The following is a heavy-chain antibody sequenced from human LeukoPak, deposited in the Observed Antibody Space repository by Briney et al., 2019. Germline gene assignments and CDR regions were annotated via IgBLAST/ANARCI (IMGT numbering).Heavy chain of an antibody. V-gene: IGHV3-21*01. J-gene: IGHJ3*02. D-gene: IGHD1-26*01. Sequence: GGSLRLSCAASGFTFSSYSMNWVRQAPGKGLEWVSSISSSSSYIYYADSVKGRFTISRDNAKNSLYLQMNSLRSEDTAVYYCASGRSDAFDIWGQGRMVTVSS. CDR1: GFTFSSYS. CDR3: ASGRSDAFDI. CDR2: ISSSSSYI.